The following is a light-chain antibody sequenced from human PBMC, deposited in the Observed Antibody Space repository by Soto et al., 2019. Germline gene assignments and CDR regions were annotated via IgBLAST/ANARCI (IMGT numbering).Light chain of an antibody. Sequence: EIVLTQSPGTLSLSPGERATLSCRASQSVSSNYIAWYQQNPGQAPRLLIYGASTRATGIPDRFSGSGSGTDFTLTISRLEPEDFAVYFCQQYGRLPPFAFGQGTKVDIK. J-gene: IGKJ2*01. CDR1: QSVSSNY. V-gene: IGKV3-20*01. CDR3: QQYGRLPPFA. CDR2: GAS.